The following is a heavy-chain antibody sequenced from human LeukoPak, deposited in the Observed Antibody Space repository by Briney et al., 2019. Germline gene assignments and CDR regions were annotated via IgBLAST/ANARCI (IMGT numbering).Heavy chain of an antibody. Sequence: GASVKVSCKASGYTFTSYGISWVRQAPGQGLEWMGWISAYNGNTNYAQKLQGRVTMTTDTSTSTAYMELRSLRSDDTAVYYCARESATYYDFWSGYYTFDYWGQGTLVTVSS. V-gene: IGHV1-18*01. D-gene: IGHD3-3*01. CDR3: ARESATYYDFWSGYYTFDY. J-gene: IGHJ4*02. CDR2: ISAYNGNT. CDR1: GYTFTSYG.